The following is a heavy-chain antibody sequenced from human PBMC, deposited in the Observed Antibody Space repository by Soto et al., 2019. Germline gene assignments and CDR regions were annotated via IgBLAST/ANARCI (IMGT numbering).Heavy chain of an antibody. J-gene: IGHJ5*02. CDR1: GFTVSSNY. D-gene: IGHD6-13*01. V-gene: IGHV3-53*01. CDR2: IYSGGST. Sequence: GGSLRLSCAASGFTVSSNYMSWVRQAPGKGLEWVSVIYSGGSTYYADSVKGRFTISRDNSKNTLYLQMNSLRAEDTAVYYCARRAAAGPLNPWGQGTLVTVSS. CDR3: ARRAAAGPLNP.